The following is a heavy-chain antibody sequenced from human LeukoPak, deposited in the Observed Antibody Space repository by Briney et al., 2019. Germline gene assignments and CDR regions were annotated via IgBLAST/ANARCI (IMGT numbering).Heavy chain of an antibody. J-gene: IGHJ3*01. CDR3: ARIYPQYSSSWRDAFDL. CDR2: IYPGDSDT. D-gene: IGHD6-13*01. Sequence: LGESLKISCKVSGYSFTSYWIGWLRQMPGKGLEWMGIIYPGDSDTRYSPSFKGQVTISADKSISTAYLQWSSLKASDTATYYCARIYPQYSSSWRDAFDLWGQGTMVTVSS. CDR1: GYSFTSYW. V-gene: IGHV5-51*01.